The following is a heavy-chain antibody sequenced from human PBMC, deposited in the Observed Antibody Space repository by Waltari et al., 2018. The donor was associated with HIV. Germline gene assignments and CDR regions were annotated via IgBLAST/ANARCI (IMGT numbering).Heavy chain of an antibody. CDR2: VNPDGSGT. D-gene: IGHD1-1*01. Sequence: EVQLVESGGGVVQPGESLRLSCGAAGFTFRSSWMHWVRQAPGGGLVWVSRVNPDGSGTSYADSVKGRFTISRDNAKNTVYLQMNSLRAEDTAVYYCATTTTTTYFSWGQGTLVTVSS. V-gene: IGHV3-74*03. J-gene: IGHJ5*02. CDR1: GFTFRSSW. CDR3: ATTTTTTYFS.